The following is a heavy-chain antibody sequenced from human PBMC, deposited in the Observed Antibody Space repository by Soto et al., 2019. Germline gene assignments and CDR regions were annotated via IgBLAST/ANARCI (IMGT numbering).Heavy chain of an antibody. V-gene: IGHV1-8*01. D-gene: IGHD3-10*01. CDR3: ARAITMVRGVIEPYYYYYYGMDV. Sequence: ASVKVSCKASGYTFTSYDINWVRQATGQGLELMGWMNPNSGNTGYAQKFQGRVTMTRNTSISTAYMELSSLRSEDTAVYYCARAITMVRGVIEPYYYYYYGMDVWGQGTTVTVYS. J-gene: IGHJ6*02. CDR2: MNPNSGNT. CDR1: GYTFTSYD.